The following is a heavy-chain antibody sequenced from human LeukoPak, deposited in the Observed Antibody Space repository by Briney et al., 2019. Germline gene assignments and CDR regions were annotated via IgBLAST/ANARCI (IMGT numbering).Heavy chain of an antibody. CDR1: GFTFRSSP. CDR3: AAVNWGDFDY. D-gene: IGHD7-27*01. Sequence: GRSLRLSCAASGFTFRSSPMHWVRQAPGKGLEWVAVISYDGSNQYYADSVKGRFTISRDNSKNTLHLHMNSLRAEDTAVYFCAAVNWGDFDYWGQGTLVTVSS. V-gene: IGHV3-30*04. CDR2: ISYDGSNQ. J-gene: IGHJ4*02.